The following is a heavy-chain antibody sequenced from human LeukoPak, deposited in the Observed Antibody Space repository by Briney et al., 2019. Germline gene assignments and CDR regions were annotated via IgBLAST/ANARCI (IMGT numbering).Heavy chain of an antibody. CDR2: ISGSGGST. D-gene: IGHD6-19*01. V-gene: IGHV3-23*01. CDR1: GFTFSSYA. CDR3: AILGKQWLVNAYYGMDV. J-gene: IGHJ6*02. Sequence: PGGSLRLSCTASGFTFSSYAMSWVRQAPGKGLEWVPAISGSGGSTYYADSVKGRFTISRDNSKNTLYLQMNSLRAEDTAVYYCAILGKQWLVNAYYGMDVWGQGTTVTVSS.